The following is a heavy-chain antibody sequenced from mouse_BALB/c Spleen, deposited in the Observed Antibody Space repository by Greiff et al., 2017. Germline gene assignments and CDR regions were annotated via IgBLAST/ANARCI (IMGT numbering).Heavy chain of an antibody. D-gene: IGHD2-4*01. Sequence: EVQLQQSGPSLVKPSQTLSLTCSVTGDSITSGYWNWIRKFPGNKLEYMGYISYSGSTYYNPSLKSRISITRDTSKNQYYLQLNSVTTEDTATYYCARGSTMITTNWYFDVWGAGTTVTVSS. CDR2: ISYSGST. V-gene: IGHV3-8*02. CDR1: GDSITSGY. J-gene: IGHJ1*01. CDR3: ARGSTMITTNWYFDV.